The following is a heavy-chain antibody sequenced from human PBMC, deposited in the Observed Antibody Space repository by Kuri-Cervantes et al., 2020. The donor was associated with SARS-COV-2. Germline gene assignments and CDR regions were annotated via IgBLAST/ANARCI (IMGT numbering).Heavy chain of an antibody. CDR3: ARSGPGAISREDGACDI. CDR1: GDSFDYRF. V-gene: IGHV1-45*01. CDR2: ITPFNGNT. Sequence: SVKVSCKASGDSFDYRFLHWVRQAPGQPLEWMGWITPFNGNTNYAQRFQDRVTITRDRSMSTAYMELSSLRFDDTAMYYCARSGPGAISREDGACDIWGRGTMVTVSS. D-gene: IGHD5-24*01. J-gene: IGHJ3*02.